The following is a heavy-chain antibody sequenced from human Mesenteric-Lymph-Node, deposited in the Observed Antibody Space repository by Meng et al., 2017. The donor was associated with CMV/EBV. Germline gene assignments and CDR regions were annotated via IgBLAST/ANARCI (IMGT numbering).Heavy chain of an antibody. CDR3: AKVSYPVFGWFDP. Sequence: GGSLRLSCAASGFTFSNYAMSWVRQAPGKGLEWVSVIYSAGTSTYYADSVKGRFTISRDNSNNTLYLQMNSLRAEDTAVYYCAKVSYPVFGWFDPWGQGTLVTVSS. J-gene: IGHJ5*02. D-gene: IGHD3-16*01. CDR1: GFTFSNYA. V-gene: IGHV3-23*03. CDR2: IYSAGTST.